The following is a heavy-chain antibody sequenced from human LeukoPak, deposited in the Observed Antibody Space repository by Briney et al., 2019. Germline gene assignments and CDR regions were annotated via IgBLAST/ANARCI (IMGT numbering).Heavy chain of an antibody. V-gene: IGHV3-23*01. D-gene: IGHD2-15*01. Sequence: GGSLRLSCAVSGFTFSSYSMSWVRQAPGKGLEWVSAISGSGDSTYYADSVKGRFTISRDNAKNSLYLQMNSLRAEDTAVYYCARESLDIVVVVAATHDAFDIWGQGTMVTVSS. J-gene: IGHJ3*02. CDR3: ARESLDIVVVVAATHDAFDI. CDR2: ISGSGDST. CDR1: GFTFSSYS.